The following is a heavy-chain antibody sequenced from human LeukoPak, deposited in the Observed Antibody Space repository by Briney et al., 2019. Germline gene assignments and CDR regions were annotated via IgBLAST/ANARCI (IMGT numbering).Heavy chain of an antibody. CDR2: IYSGGST. V-gene: IGHV3-53*01. CDR1: GFTVSNNY. CDR3: ARLYYDILTGYGWFDP. J-gene: IGHJ5*02. Sequence: GGSLRLSCAASGFTVSNNYMSWVRQAPGKGLEWVSLIYSGGSTYYADSVKGRFTISRDNSKNTLYPQMKSLRAEDTAVYYCARLYYDILTGYGWFDPWGQGTLVTVSS. D-gene: IGHD3-9*01.